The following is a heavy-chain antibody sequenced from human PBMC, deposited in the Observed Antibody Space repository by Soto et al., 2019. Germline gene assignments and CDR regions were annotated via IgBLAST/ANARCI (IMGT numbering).Heavy chain of an antibody. D-gene: IGHD6-19*01. J-gene: IGHJ4*02. Sequence: QVQLVQSGAEVKKPGSSVKVSCKASGGTFSSYTISWVRQAPGQGLEWMGRIIPILGIANYAQKFQGRVTITADKSTSTAYMELSSLRSDDTAVYYSVKIDAAGTAHFVYWGLRTLGTVPS. CDR1: GGTFSSYT. CDR2: IIPILGIA. CDR3: VKIDAAGTAHFVY. V-gene: IGHV1-69*02.